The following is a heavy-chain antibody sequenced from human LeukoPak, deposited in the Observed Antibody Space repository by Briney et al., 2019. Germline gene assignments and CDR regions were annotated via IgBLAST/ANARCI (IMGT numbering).Heavy chain of an antibody. CDR3: AREKIVVVPAAYYYYYYMDV. J-gene: IGHJ6*03. D-gene: IGHD2-2*01. CDR2: INPNSGGT. V-gene: IGHV1-2*02. Sequence: GASVKVSCKASGYTFTGYYMHWVRQAPGQGLEWMGWINPNSGGTNYAQKFQDRVTMTRDTSISTAYMELSRLRSDDTAVYYCAREKIVVVPAAYYYYYYMDVWGKGTTVTVSS. CDR1: GYTFTGYY.